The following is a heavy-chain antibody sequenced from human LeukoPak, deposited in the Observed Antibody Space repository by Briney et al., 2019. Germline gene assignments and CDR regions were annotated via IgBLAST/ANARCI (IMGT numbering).Heavy chain of an antibody. CDR2: IKHDESEK. J-gene: IGHJ5*02. Sequence: GGSLRLSCAASGFSFNSDWMDWVRQAPGKGLEWVANIKHDESEKNYLDSVKGRFTISRDNAQNSLFLQMNSLTADDTAVYYCARDRGYGSGSSQNWFDPWGQGTLVTVSS. D-gene: IGHD3-10*01. V-gene: IGHV3-7*01. CDR1: GFSFNSDW. CDR3: ARDRGYGSGSSQNWFDP.